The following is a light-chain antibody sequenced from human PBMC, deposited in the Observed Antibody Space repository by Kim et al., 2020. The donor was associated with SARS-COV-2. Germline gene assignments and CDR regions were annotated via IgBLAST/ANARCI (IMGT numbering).Light chain of an antibody. CDR3: QQYFSIPIT. CDR2: WAS. J-gene: IGKJ5*01. Sequence: ATINCKSSQSVLHSSNNMNYLSWYQQKPGQPPTVLFYWASTRESGVPDRFSGSGSGTDFTLTISSLQAEDVAVYYCQQYFSIPITFGQGTRLEIK. V-gene: IGKV4-1*01. CDR1: QSVLHSSNNMNY.